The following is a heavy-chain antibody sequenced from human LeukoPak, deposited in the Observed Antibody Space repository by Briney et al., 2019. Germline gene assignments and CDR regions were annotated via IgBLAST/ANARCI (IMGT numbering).Heavy chain of an antibody. V-gene: IGHV1-69*04. D-gene: IGHD3-22*01. CDR3: ARFYDSSGRVDY. CDR1: GGTFSSYA. J-gene: IGHJ4*02. Sequence: ASVKVSCKASGGTFSSYAISWVRQAPGQGLEWMGRIIPILGIANYAQKFQGRVTITADESTSTAYMELSSLRSEDTAVYYCARFYDSSGRVDYWGQGTLVTVSS. CDR2: IIPILGIA.